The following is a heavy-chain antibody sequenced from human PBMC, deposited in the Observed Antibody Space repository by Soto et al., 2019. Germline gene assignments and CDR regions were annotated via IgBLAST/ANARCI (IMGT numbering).Heavy chain of an antibody. CDR2: IYHSGST. D-gene: IGHD4-17*01. J-gene: IGHJ6*02. V-gene: IGHV4-4*02. Sequence: SETLSLTCAVSGGSISSSNWWSWVRQPPGKGLEWIGEIYHSGSTNYNPSLKSRVTISVDKSKNQFSLKLSSVTAADTAVYYCARGGAVTPYYYYGMDVWGQGTTVTVSS. CDR1: GGSISSSNW. CDR3: ARGGAVTPYYYYGMDV.